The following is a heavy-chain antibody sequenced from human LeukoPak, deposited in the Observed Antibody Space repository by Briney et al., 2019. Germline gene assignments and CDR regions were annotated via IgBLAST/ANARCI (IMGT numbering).Heavy chain of an antibody. CDR1: GFTFDDYA. D-gene: IGHD4-23*01. V-gene: IGHV3-9*03. Sequence: GRSLRLSCAASGFTFDDYAMHWVRQAPGKGLEWVSGISWNSGSIGYADSVKGRLTISRDNAKNSLYLQMNSLRAEDMALYYCAKDLYGGNSGVFDYWGQGTLVTVSS. CDR3: AKDLYGGNSGVFDY. CDR2: ISWNSGSI. J-gene: IGHJ4*02.